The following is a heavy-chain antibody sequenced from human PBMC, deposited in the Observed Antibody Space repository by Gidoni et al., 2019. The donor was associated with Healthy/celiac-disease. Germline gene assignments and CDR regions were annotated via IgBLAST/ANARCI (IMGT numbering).Heavy chain of an antibody. CDR1: GYTFTSYA. CDR3: ARVLRYYDSSGYYYDD. D-gene: IGHD3-22*01. CDR2: INAGNGNT. V-gene: IGHV1-3*01. Sequence: QVQLVQSGAEVKKPGASVKVSCKASGYTFTSYAMHWVRQAPGQRLEWMGWINAGNGNTKYSQKFQGRVTITRDTSASTAYMELSSLRSEDTAVYYCARVLRYYDSSGYYYDDWGQGTLVTVSS. J-gene: IGHJ4*02.